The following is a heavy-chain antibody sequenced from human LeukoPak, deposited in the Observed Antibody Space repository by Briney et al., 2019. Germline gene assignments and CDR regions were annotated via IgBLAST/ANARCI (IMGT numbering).Heavy chain of an antibody. V-gene: IGHV4-30-4*01. D-gene: IGHD1-26*01. J-gene: IGHJ4*02. CDR2: IYYSGST. Sequence: SETLSLTCTVSGGSISSGDYYWSWIRQPPGKGLEWIGYIYYSGSTYYNPSPKSRVTISVDTSKNQFSLKLSSVTAADTAVYYCARENLVGATIDYWGQGTLVTVSS. CDR1: GGSISSGDYY. CDR3: ARENLVGATIDY.